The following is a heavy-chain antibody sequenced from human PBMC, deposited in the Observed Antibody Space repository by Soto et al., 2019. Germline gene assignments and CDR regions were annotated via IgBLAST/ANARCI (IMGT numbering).Heavy chain of an antibody. CDR2: IYTSGST. J-gene: IGHJ5*02. Sequence: KTSETLSLTCTVSGGSISSYYWSWIRQPAGKGLEWIGRIYTSGSTNYNPSLKSRVTMSVDTSKNQFSLKLSSVTAADTAVYYCARVKMKGDYAELDPWGQGTLVTVSS. CDR3: ARVKMKGDYAELDP. CDR1: GGSISSYY. D-gene: IGHD4-17*01. V-gene: IGHV4-4*07.